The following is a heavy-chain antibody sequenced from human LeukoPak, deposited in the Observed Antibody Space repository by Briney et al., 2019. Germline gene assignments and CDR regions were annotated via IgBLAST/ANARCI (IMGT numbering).Heavy chain of an antibody. Sequence: SETLSLTCAVYGGSFSGYYWSWIRQPPGKGLEWIGEINHSGSTNYNPSLKSRVTISVDTSKTQFSLKLSSVPAADTAVYYCAVGPRYYYHSSGSLDYWGQGALVTVSS. CDR1: GGSFSGYY. CDR2: INHSGST. CDR3: AVGPRYYYHSSGSLDY. D-gene: IGHD3-22*01. V-gene: IGHV4-34*01. J-gene: IGHJ4*02.